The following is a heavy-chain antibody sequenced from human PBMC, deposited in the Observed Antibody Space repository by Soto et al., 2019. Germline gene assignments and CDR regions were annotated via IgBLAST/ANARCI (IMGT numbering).Heavy chain of an antibody. Sequence: GASVKVSCKASGGTFSSYAISWVRQAPGQGLEWMGGIIPIFGTANYAQKFQGRVTITADESTSTAHMELSSLRSEDTAVYYCARDYGHDCSGGSCYFCFWGQGTLVTVSS. V-gene: IGHV1-69*13. CDR3: ARDYGHDCSGGSCYFCF. J-gene: IGHJ4*02. CDR2: IIPIFGTA. D-gene: IGHD2-15*01. CDR1: GGTFSSYA.